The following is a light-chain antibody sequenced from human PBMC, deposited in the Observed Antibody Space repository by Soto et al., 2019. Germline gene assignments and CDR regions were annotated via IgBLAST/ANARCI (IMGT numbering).Light chain of an antibody. CDR2: WAS. V-gene: IGKV4-1*01. CDR1: QSVLYSSNNKNY. Sequence: DIVMTQSPDSLAVSLGERATINCKSSQSVLYSSNNKNYLAWYQQKPGQPPKVLIYWASNRESGVPARFSGSGSWTEFTLSISSLQAEDAGVYDCQQHYSTPFTFGPGTKVDIK. CDR3: QQHYSTPFT. J-gene: IGKJ3*01.